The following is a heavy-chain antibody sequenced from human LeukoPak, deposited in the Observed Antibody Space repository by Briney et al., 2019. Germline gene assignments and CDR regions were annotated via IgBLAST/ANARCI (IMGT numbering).Heavy chain of an antibody. Sequence: GGSLRLSCAASGFTFSSYWMSWVRQAPGKGLEWVANIKKDGSEKYYVDSVKGRFTISRDNAKTSLYLQMNSLRAEDTAVYYCARDRPIGYNWFDPWGQGTLVTVSS. V-gene: IGHV3-7*01. CDR2: IKKDGSEK. CDR1: GFTFSSYW. D-gene: IGHD2-15*01. J-gene: IGHJ5*02. CDR3: ARDRPIGYNWFDP.